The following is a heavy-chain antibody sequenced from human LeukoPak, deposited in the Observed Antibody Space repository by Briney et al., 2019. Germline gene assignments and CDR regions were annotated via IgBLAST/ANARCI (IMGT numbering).Heavy chain of an antibody. CDR1: GFSFDDYA. CDR3: ARAAGHTYYFDY. CDR2: ISWNSGNI. Sequence: GGSLRLSCAASGFSFDDYAMRWVRQAPGKGLEWVSGISWNSGNIDYADSVKGRFTISRDNAKNSLYLQMNSLRAEDTALYYCARAAGHTYYFDYWGQGALVTVSS. V-gene: IGHV3-9*01. J-gene: IGHJ4*02.